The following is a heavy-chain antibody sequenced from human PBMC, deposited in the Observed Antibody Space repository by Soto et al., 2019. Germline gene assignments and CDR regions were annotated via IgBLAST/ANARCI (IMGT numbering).Heavy chain of an antibody. D-gene: IGHD6-13*01. CDR3: AKGGYSSSWNFDY. J-gene: IGHJ4*02. V-gene: IGHV3-30*18. Sequence: ESGGGVVQPGTSLRLSCAASGFTFNHNAMHWVRQAPGEGLEWVAVISDDGTNKYYADSVKGRFTISRDNSKNTLFLQMNSPRAEDTAVYYCAKGGYSSSWNFDYWGQGTLVTVSS. CDR2: ISDDGTNK. CDR1: GFTFNHNA.